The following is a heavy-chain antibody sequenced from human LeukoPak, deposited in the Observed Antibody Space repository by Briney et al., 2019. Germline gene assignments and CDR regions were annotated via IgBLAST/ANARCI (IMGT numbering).Heavy chain of an antibody. D-gene: IGHD5-12*01. V-gene: IGHV4-39*01. CDR1: GXSISSSGYY. CDR3: SRHSRSGYGDYESAFDI. CDR2: FYYTGST. J-gene: IGHJ3*02. Sequence: PSETLSLTWIVSGXSISSSGYYWDWIRQPPGKGLEWIGNFYYTGSTYYNPSLKSRITISVDTSKNQFSLKLRSVTAADTAVYYCSRHSRSGYGDYESAFDIWGQGTMVTVSS.